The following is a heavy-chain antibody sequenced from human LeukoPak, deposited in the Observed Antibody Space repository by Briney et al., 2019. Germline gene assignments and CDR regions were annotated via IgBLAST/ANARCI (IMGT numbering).Heavy chain of an antibody. J-gene: IGHJ4*02. CDR3: TGRAYGY. V-gene: IGHV3-15*01. D-gene: IGHD2-8*01. CDR2: IKSTTDGGTT. Sequence: KPGGSLRLSCAASGFPFSNAWMSWVRQAPGKGLERVGRIKSTTDGGTTDYAAPVKGRFTISRDDSKNTLYVQMNSLKTEDTAVYYCTGRAYGYWGQGTLVTVSS. CDR1: GFPFSNAW.